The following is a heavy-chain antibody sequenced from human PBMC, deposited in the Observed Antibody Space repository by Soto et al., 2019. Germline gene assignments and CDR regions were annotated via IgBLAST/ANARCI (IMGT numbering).Heavy chain of an antibody. CDR3: AREGYYNWNYNYFDY. Sequence: SQTLSLTCDLSGDSVSSNSAAWNWIKKSPSRGLGWLGRTYYRSKWYNDYAVSVKSRITINPDTSKNQFSLQLNSVTPEDTAVYYCAREGYYNWNYNYFDYWGQGTLVTVSS. J-gene: IGHJ4*02. V-gene: IGHV6-1*01. D-gene: IGHD1-7*01. CDR1: GDSVSSNSAA. CDR2: TYYRSKWYN.